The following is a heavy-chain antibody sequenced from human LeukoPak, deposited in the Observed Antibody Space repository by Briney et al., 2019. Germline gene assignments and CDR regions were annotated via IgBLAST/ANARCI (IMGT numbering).Heavy chain of an antibody. CDR2: IFYSGST. Sequence: PSETLSLTCTVSGGSISSYYWSWIRQPPGKGLEWIGYIFYSGSTNYNPSPKSRVTISVDTSKNQFSLKLSSVTAADTAVYYCARQSLPDCSSTSCVGANDYWGQGTLVTVSS. CDR3: ARQSLPDCSSTSCVGANDY. D-gene: IGHD2-2*01. J-gene: IGHJ4*02. V-gene: IGHV4-59*08. CDR1: GGSISSYY.